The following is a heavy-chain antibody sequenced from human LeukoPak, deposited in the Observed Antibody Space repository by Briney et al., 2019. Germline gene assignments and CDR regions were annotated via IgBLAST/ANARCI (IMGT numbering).Heavy chain of an antibody. Sequence: GESLKISCKSFGYSFTNDWIGWVRQMPGKGLEWMGIIYPRDSTTRYSPAFEGQVTISVDKSITTAYLQWSSLQASDTAIYYCARRAIIQGTSALDFWGQGTVVTVSS. J-gene: IGHJ4*02. CDR3: ARRAIIQGTSALDF. D-gene: IGHD3-3*01. CDR2: IYPRDSTT. CDR1: GYSFTNDW. V-gene: IGHV5-51*01.